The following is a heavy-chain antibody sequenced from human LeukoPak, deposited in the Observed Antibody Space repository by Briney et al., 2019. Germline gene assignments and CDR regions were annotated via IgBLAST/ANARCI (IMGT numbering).Heavy chain of an antibody. V-gene: IGHV3-11*04. J-gene: IGHJ4*02. CDR1: GFTFSAYY. Sequence: GGSLRLSCAASGFTFSAYYMNWIRQAPGKGLEWVSYISSSSSPIYYGDSVKGRFTISRDNAKNSLYLQMNSLRAEDTAVYYCARGRLYGPDYWGQGTLVTVSS. CDR3: ARGRLYGPDY. D-gene: IGHD4-17*01. CDR2: ISSSSSPI.